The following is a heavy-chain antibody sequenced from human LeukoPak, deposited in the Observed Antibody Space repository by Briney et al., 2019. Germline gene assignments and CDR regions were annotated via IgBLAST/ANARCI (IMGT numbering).Heavy chain of an antibody. CDR3: ARTRPLSYQFDY. CDR2: INPNSGGT. CDR1: GYTFTGYY. D-gene: IGHD2-2*01. Sequence: ASVKVSCKTSGYTFTGYYMHWVRQAPGQGLEWMGWINPNSGGTNYAQKFQGRVTMTRDTSISTAYMELSRLRSDDTAVYYCARTRPLSYQFDYWGQGTLVTVSS. V-gene: IGHV1-2*02. J-gene: IGHJ4*02.